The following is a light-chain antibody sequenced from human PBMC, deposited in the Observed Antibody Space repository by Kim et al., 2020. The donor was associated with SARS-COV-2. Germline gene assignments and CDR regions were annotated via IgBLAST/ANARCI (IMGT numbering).Light chain of an antibody. Sequence: QPVLTQPSSLSASPGASASLTCTLRSGINVGSYRIYWYQQKPGSPPQHLLRYKSDSDKQQGSGVPSRFSGSKDASANAGILLISGLQSEDEADYYCMIWYSSAWVFGGGTKVTVL. CDR2: YKSDSDK. J-gene: IGLJ3*02. CDR1: SGINVGSYR. CDR3: MIWYSSAWV. V-gene: IGLV5-45*03.